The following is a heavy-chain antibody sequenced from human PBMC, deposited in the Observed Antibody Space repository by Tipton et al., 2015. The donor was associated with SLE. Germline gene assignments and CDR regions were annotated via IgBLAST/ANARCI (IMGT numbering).Heavy chain of an antibody. D-gene: IGHD3-16*01. Sequence: SLRLSCAASGFTFSAYTMHWVRQAPGKGLEWVAVMSYDGSNKYYADSVKDRFVISRDTSKNTLYLQMNSLRAEDTAVYYCAREYYFGLDVWGHGTTVTVSS. CDR2: MSYDGSNK. J-gene: IGHJ6*02. V-gene: IGHV3-30*09. CDR3: AREYYFGLDV. CDR1: GFTFSAYT.